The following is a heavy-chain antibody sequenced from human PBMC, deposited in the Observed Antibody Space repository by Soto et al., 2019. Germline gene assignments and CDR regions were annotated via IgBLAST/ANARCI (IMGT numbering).Heavy chain of an antibody. Sequence: QVQLVQSGAEVKKPGSSVKVSCKASGGTFSSYPISWVRQAPGQGLEWMGRIIPILDITEYAPRFQGRVTITADKSTSTAYMELSSLSSDDTAVYYCARPTSTGTTSGYYFDYWGQGTLVTVSS. CDR1: GGTFSSYP. D-gene: IGHD1-7*01. V-gene: IGHV1-69*02. CDR3: ARPTSTGTTSGYYFDY. J-gene: IGHJ4*02. CDR2: IIPILDIT.